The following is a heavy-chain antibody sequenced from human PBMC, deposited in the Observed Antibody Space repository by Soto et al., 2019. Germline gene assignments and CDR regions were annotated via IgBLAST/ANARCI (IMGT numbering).Heavy chain of an antibody. CDR1: GGSISSSSYY. J-gene: IGHJ4*02. Sequence: SETLSLTCTVSGGSISSSSYYWGWIRQPPGKGLEWIGSIYYSGSTYYNPSLKSRVTISVDTSKNQFSLKLSSVTAADTAVYYCASALRGDRWYYFDYWGQGTLVTVSS. D-gene: IGHD3-10*01. CDR3: ASALRGDRWYYFDY. V-gene: IGHV4-39*01. CDR2: IYYSGST.